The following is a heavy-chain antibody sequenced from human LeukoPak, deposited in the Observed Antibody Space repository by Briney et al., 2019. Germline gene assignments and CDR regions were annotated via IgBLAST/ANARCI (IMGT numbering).Heavy chain of an antibody. J-gene: IGHJ4*02. Sequence: PGRSLRLSCAASGFTFSSCAMHWVRQAPGKGLEWVAVISSDGSNNYYADSVKGRFTISRDNSKNTLYLQMNSLRAEDTAVYYCARGPLYGIAVADSYYFDYWGQGTLVTVSS. CDR1: GFTFSSCA. V-gene: IGHV3-30*04. CDR2: ISSDGSNN. D-gene: IGHD6-19*01. CDR3: ARGPLYGIAVADSYYFDY.